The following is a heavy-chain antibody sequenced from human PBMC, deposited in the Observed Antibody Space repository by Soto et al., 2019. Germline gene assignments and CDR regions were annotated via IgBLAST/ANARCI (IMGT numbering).Heavy chain of an antibody. CDR3: ARPYYYDSSGYYYSDY. V-gene: IGHV4-59*08. CDR2: IYHSGST. Sequence: PSETLSLTCTVSGGSISTYYWSWVRQPPGRGLEWIGYIYHSGSTNYNPSLESRVTMSVDTSKNQFSLKLSSVTAADTAVYYCARPYYYDSSGYYYSDYWGQGTLVTVSS. D-gene: IGHD3-22*01. J-gene: IGHJ4*02. CDR1: GGSISTYY.